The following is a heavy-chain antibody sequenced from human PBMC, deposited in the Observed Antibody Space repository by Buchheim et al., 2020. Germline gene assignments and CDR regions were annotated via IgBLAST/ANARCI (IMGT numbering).Heavy chain of an antibody. Sequence: QLVESGGGLVQPGGSLRLSCEASGFTFNNYRLTWVRQAPGKGLEWVASVNQDGNEKYYADSVAGRFTISRDNSKNSLFLQMSGVSAEDTAIYYCARVGGTLGGSTWYVRRHYIHKNNGMDVWGQGT. J-gene: IGHJ6*02. D-gene: IGHD6-13*01. CDR1: GFTFNNYR. V-gene: IGHV3-7*01. CDR3: ARVGGTLGGSTWYVRRHYIHKNNGMDV. CDR2: VNQDGNEK.